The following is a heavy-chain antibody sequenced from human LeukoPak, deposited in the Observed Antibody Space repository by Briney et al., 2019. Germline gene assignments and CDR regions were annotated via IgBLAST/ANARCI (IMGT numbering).Heavy chain of an antibody. CDR3: ARDSSGWTGGWFDP. Sequence: GGSLRLSCAASGFTVSSNYMSWVRQAPGKGLEWVSVIYSGGSTYYADSVKGRFTISRDNSKNTLYLQMNSLRAEDTAVYYCARDSSGWTGGWFDPWGQGTLVTVSS. CDR1: GFTVSSNY. CDR2: IYSGGST. V-gene: IGHV3-66*01. D-gene: IGHD6-19*01. J-gene: IGHJ5*02.